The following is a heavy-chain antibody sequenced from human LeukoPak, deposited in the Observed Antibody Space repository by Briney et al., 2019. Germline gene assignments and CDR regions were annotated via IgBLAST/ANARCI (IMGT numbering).Heavy chain of an antibody. CDR3: ARTHYYGSGSYEYYFDY. V-gene: IGHV1-69*02. J-gene: IGHJ4*02. CDR2: IIPILGIA. CDR1: GGTFSSYS. Sequence: GASVKASCKASGGTFSSYSISCVRQAPGQGLEWMGRIIPILGIANYAQKFQGRVTITADKSTSTAYMELSSLRSEDTAVHYCARTHYYGSGSYEYYFDYWGQGTLVTVSS. D-gene: IGHD3-10*01.